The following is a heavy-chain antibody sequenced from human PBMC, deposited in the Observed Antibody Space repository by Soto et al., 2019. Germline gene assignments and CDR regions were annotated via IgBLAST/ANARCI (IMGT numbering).Heavy chain of an antibody. CDR2: ISYDGSNK. CDR3: AKDLAAPNYYYGMDV. J-gene: IGHJ6*02. Sequence: GGSLRLSCAASGFTFSSYGMHWVRQAPGKGLEWVAVISYDGSNKYYADSVKGRFTISRDNSKNTLYLQMNSLRAEDTAVYYCAKDLAAPNYYYGMDVWGQGTTVTVSS. CDR1: GFTFSSYG. V-gene: IGHV3-30*18.